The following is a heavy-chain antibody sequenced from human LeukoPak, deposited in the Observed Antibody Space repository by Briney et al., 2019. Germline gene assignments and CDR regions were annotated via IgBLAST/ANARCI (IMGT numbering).Heavy chain of an antibody. D-gene: IGHD2-2*01. CDR3: AKDRHAPGRYCSSTSCFPFDS. CDR1: GFTFSTYA. Sequence: GGSLRLSCAASGFTFSTYALSWVRQAPGKGLEWVSSIVGSGGSTFYADSVKGRFSISRDNTKNTLYLQMNSLRAEDTAVYYCAKDRHAPGRYCSSTSCFPFDSWGQGTLVTVSS. CDR2: IVGSGGST. V-gene: IGHV3-23*01. J-gene: IGHJ5*01.